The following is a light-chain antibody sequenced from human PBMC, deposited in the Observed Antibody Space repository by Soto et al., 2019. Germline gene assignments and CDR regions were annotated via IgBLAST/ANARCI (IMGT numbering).Light chain of an antibody. CDR3: IQYGNTPVT. V-gene: IGKV3-20*01. J-gene: IGKJ1*01. CDR1: QRMSSSY. CDR2: GAA. Sequence: EVELPLSPGTLSLSPGERATLSCRPRQRMSSSYFAGYQQKSGQSPRGLVYGAAGRATGAPDRFSGSGSGTDFTLTICRLEPEDIAVYFCIQYGNTPVTFGQVTMLDIK.